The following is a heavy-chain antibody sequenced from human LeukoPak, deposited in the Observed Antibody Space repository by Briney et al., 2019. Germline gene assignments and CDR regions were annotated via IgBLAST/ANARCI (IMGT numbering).Heavy chain of an antibody. V-gene: IGHV1-46*01. CDR1: GYTFTSYY. D-gene: IGHD1-14*01. J-gene: IGHJ6*02. CDR2: INPSGGST. CDR3: AREMERAGLYYYYYGMDV. Sequence: ASVKVSCKASGYTFTSYYMHWVRQAPGQGLEWMGIINPSGGSTSYAQKLQGRVTMTTDTSTSTAYMELRSLRSGDTAVYYCAREMERAGLYYYYYGMDVWGQGTTVTVSS.